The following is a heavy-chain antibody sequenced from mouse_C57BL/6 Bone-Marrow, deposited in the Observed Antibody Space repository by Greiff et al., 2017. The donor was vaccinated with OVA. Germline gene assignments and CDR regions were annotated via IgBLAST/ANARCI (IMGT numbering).Heavy chain of an antibody. CDR2: IYPGDGDT. CDR1: GYAFSSYW. J-gene: IGHJ3*01. V-gene: IGHV1-80*01. D-gene: IGHD2-2*01. Sequence: QVQLKQSGAELVKPGASVKISCKASGYAFSSYWMNWVKQRPGKGLEWIGQIYPGDGDTNYNGKFKGKATLTADKSSSTAYMQLSSLTSEDSAVYFCAREWVTTTGFAYWGQGTLVTVSA. CDR3: AREWVTTTGFAY.